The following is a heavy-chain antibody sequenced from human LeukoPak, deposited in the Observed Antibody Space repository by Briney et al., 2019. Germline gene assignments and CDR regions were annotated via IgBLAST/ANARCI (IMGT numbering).Heavy chain of an antibody. CDR3: ATSQSSVAGIVGD. CDR1: GFTFSDYF. Sequence: PGGSLRLSCAVSGFTFSDYFMTWIRQAPGKGLEWVSYISGSGNNKYYADSVRGRFTISRDNTKNSLYLQMNSLRVEDTAVYYCATSQSSVAGIVGDWGQGTLATVSS. CDR2: ISGSGNNK. V-gene: IGHV3-11*04. J-gene: IGHJ4*02. D-gene: IGHD6-19*01.